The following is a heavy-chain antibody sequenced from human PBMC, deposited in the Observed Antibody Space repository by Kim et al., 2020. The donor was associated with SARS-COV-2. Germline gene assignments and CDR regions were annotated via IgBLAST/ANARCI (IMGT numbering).Heavy chain of an antibody. CDR2: IYSGGST. V-gene: IGHV3-53*04. Sequence: GGSLRLSCAASGFTVSSNYMSWVRQAPGKGLEWVSVIYSGGSTYYAESVKGRFTISTHNSKNTLYLQMNSLNAEDTAVYYCASDDCWDGYYAFDIWGQGTMVTVSS. D-gene: IGHD2-21*01. J-gene: IGHJ3*02. CDR1: GFTVSSNY. CDR3: ASDDCWDGYYAFDI.